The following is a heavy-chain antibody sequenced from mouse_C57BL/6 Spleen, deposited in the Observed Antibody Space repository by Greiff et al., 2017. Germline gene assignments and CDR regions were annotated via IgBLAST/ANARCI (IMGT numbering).Heavy chain of an antibody. CDR2: ISYDGSN. J-gene: IGHJ3*01. CDR3: ARAEDWFAY. Sequence: EVKLMESGPGLVKPSQSLSLTCSVTGYSITSGYYWNWIRQFPGNKLEWMGYISYDGSNNYNPSLKNRISITRDTSKNQFFLKLNSVTTEDTATYYCARAEDWFAYWGQGTLVTVSA. V-gene: IGHV3-6*01. CDR1: GYSITSGYY.